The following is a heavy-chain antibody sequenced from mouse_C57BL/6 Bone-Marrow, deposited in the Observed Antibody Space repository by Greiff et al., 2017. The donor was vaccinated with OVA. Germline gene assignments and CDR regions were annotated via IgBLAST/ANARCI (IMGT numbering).Heavy chain of an antibody. CDR2: IYPGSGST. CDR1: GYTFTSYW. V-gene: IGHV1-55*01. J-gene: IGHJ3*01. CDR3: ARWGWLLPWFAY. D-gene: IGHD2-3*01. Sequence: QVQLQQPGAELVKPGASVKMSCKASGYTFTSYWITWVKQRPGQGLEWIGDIYPGSGSTNYNEKFKSKGTLTVDTSSSTAYMQLSSLTSEDSAVYYCARWGWLLPWFAYWGQGTLVTVSA.